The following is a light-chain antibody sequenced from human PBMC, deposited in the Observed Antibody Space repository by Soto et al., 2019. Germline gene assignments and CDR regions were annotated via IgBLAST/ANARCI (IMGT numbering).Light chain of an antibody. V-gene: IGLV2-8*01. CDR2: EVT. J-gene: IGLJ1*01. Sequence: QSVLTQPPSASGSPGQSVTISCTGTSSDVCGYNYVSWYQQNPGKAPKLMIYEVTKRPSGVPDRFSGSKSGNTAYLTVAGVQAEDEADYYCISFGGSNVFGTGTKLTVL. CDR3: ISFGGSNV. CDR1: SSDVCGYNY.